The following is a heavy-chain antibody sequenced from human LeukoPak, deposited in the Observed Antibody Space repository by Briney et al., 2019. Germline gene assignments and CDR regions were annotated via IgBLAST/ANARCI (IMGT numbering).Heavy chain of an antibody. D-gene: IGHD4-11*01. V-gene: IGHV4-34*01. CDR1: GGSFSGYY. J-gene: IGHJ6*03. Sequence: PSETPSLTCAVNGGSFSGYYWSWIRQPPGKGLEWIGEINHSGSTNYNPSLKSRVTISVDTSKNQFSLKLSSVTAADTAVYYCARERVSGSNYYYYYYMDVWGKGTTVTVSS. CDR3: ARERVSGSNYYYYYYMDV. CDR2: INHSGST.